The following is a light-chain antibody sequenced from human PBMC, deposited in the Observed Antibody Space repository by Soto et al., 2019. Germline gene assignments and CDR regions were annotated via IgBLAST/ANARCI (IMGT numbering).Light chain of an antibody. J-gene: IGKJ1*01. V-gene: IGKV3-15*01. CDR1: QSVSSN. Sequence: EIVMTQSPATLSVSPGERATLSCRASQSVSSNLAWYQQKPGQAPRLLIYGASTRATGIPARFSGSGSGTAFNLTISSLQSEDFAVYYCQLYNNWPRWTFGQGTKVEIK. CDR3: QLYNNWPRWT. CDR2: GAS.